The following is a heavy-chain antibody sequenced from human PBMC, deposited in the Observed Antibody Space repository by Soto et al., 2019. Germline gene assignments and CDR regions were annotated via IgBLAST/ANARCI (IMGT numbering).Heavy chain of an antibody. CDR1: GGPFSSYA. CDR2: IIPIFGTA. D-gene: IGHD5-18*01. Sequence: SVKVSCKASGGPFSSYAISWVRQAPGQGLEWMGGIIPIFGTANYAQKFQGRFTITADESTSTAYMELSSLRSEDTAVYYCARDDDTAMVTTYYYVMDVWGQGTTVTVSS. CDR3: ARDDDTAMVTTYYYVMDV. J-gene: IGHJ6*02. V-gene: IGHV1-69*13.